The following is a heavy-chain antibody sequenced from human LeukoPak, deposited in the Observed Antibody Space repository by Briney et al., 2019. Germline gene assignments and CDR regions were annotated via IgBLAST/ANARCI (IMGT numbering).Heavy chain of an antibody. D-gene: IGHD4-17*01. CDR3: AGCTVTGYRCLDY. V-gene: IGHV4-59*01. CDR2: IYYSGST. Sequence: SETLSLTCTVSGGSISSYYWSWIRRPPGKGLEWIGYIYYSGSTDYNPSLKSRVTISVDTSKNQFSLKLSSVTAADTAVYYCAGCTVTGYRCLDYWGQGTLVTVSS. CDR1: GGSISSYY. J-gene: IGHJ4*02.